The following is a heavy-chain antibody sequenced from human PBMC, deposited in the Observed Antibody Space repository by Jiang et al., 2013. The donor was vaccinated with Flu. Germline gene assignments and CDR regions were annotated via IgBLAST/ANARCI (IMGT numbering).Heavy chain of an antibody. CDR3: ARDSSRRDYDGYYYGMDV. CDR1: GYTFTNYD. J-gene: IGHJ6*02. V-gene: IGHV1-18*04. Sequence: SGAEVKKPGASVKVSCRASGYTFTNYDINWVRQAPGQGLEWMGWISAYNGNTNYAQKLQGRVTMTTDTSTSAAYMELRSLRSDDTAVYYCARDSSRRDYDGYYYGMDVWGQGTTVTVSS. CDR2: ISAYNGNT. D-gene: IGHD4-23*01.